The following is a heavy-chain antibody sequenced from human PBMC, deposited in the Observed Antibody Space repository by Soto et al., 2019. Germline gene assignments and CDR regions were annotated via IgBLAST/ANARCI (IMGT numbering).Heavy chain of an antibody. CDR1: WFTLSDHA. CDR2: FTRSGNT. CDR3: AREFAPGSPNYDY. D-gene: IGHD3-10*01. V-gene: IGHV3-23*01. J-gene: IGHJ4*02. Sequence: AWGFLRVPCAVSWFTLSDHAISRVRQAPGKGLEWVSTFTRSGNTYYADSVKGRFTISRDNSKNTLYLQMDSLRAEDTAVYYCAREFAPGSPNYDYWGLGTLVTVSS.